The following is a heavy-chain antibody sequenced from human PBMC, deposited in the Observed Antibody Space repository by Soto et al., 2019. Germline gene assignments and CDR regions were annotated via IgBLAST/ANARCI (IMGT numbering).Heavy chain of an antibody. CDR1: GGSVRNHDW. Sequence: SVTQYHTCDVSGGSVRNHDWLSRVRQSPGEGLEWIGEIHHGGSTNYNPSLKSRVTISVDKSKNQFFLKLSSVTAADTAVYYCTKNSAYALDYWGQGALVTGSS. CDR2: IHHGGST. J-gene: IGHJ4*02. V-gene: IGHV4-4*02. CDR3: TKNSAYALDY. D-gene: IGHD5-12*01.